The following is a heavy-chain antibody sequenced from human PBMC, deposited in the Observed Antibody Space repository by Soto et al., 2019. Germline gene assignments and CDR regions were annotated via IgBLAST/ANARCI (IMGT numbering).Heavy chain of an antibody. CDR1: GYTFTSYG. D-gene: IGHD3-3*01. CDR2: IGAYNGNT. V-gene: IGHV1-18*01. Sequence: GASVKVSCTDSGYTFTSYGISWVRQAPGQGLEWMGWIGAYNGNTNYAQKLQGRVTMTTDTSTSTAYMELRSLRSDDTAVYYCARNTYYDFWSGYYSAFDIWGQGTMVTVSS. CDR3: ARNTYYDFWSGYYSAFDI. J-gene: IGHJ3*02.